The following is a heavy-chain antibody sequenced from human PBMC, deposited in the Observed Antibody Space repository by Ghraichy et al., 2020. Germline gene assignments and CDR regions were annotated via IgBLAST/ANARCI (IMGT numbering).Heavy chain of an antibody. CDR3: AKDGTPHPLLPPYYYYGMDV. V-gene: IGHV3-23*01. J-gene: IGHJ6*02. CDR1: GFTFSSYA. CDR2: ISGSGGST. D-gene: IGHD2-15*01. Sequence: GGSLRLSCAASGFTFSSYAMSWVRQAPGKGLEWVSAISGSGGSTYYADSVNGRFTISRDNSKNTLYLQMNSLRAEDTAVYYCAKDGTPHPLLPPYYYYGMDVWGQGTTVTVSS.